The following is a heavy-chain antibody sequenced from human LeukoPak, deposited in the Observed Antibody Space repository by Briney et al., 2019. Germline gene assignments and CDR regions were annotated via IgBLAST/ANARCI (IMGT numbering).Heavy chain of an antibody. D-gene: IGHD6-19*01. J-gene: IGHJ4*02. CDR3: ARRSSGWYYFEY. Sequence: GESLKISCKGSGDSFTSYWIGWVRQMPGKGLEWMGIIYPGDSGTRYSPSFQGQVTISAGKSISTAYLQWTSLKASDTAMYYCARRSSGWYYFEYWGQGTLLTVSS. V-gene: IGHV5-51*01. CDR2: IYPGDSGT. CDR1: GDSFTSYW.